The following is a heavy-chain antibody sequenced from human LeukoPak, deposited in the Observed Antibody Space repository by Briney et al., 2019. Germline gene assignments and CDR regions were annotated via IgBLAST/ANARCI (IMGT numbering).Heavy chain of an antibody. V-gene: IGHV3-7*01. CDR2: IKQDGSEK. Sequence: GGSLRLSCAASGFTFSSYWMSWVRQAPGKGLEWVAHIKQDGSEKYYVDSVKGRFTVSRDNAKNSLYLQMNSLRAEDTAVYYCARPYCSSTTCSWFDPWGQGTLVTVSS. J-gene: IGHJ5*02. CDR1: GFTFSSYW. D-gene: IGHD2-2*01. CDR3: ARPYCSSTTCSWFDP.